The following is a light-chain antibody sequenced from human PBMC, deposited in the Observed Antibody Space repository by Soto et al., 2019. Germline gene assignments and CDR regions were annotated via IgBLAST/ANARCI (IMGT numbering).Light chain of an antibody. CDR3: QLYGSSPMYT. J-gene: IGKJ2*01. CDR1: QSVTSTS. V-gene: IGKV3-20*01. CDR2: CAA. Sequence: EIVLSQSPGTLSLSPGERATLSCRASQSVTSTSLSWYQQKTGQAPRLLIYCAANRATGIPDRFSGRGSGTDFTLTISRLEPEDFAVYYCQLYGSSPMYTFGQGTTLELK.